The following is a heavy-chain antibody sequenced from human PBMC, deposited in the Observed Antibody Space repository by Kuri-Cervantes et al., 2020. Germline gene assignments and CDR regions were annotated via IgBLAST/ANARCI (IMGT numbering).Heavy chain of an antibody. J-gene: IGHJ4*02. D-gene: IGHD5-12*01. CDR1: GGSFSGYY. CDR2: INHSGST. V-gene: IGHV4-34*01. Sequence: GSLRLSCAVYGGSFSGYYWSWIRQPPGKGLEWIGEINHSGSTNYNPSLKSRVTISVDTSKNQFSLKLSSVTAADTAVYYCARGPLPRGLRRAYYFDYWGQGTLVTVSS. CDR3: ARGPLPRGLRRAYYFDY.